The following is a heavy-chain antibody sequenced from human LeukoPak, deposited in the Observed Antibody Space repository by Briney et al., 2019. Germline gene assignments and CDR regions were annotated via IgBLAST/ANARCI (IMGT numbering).Heavy chain of an antibody. CDR2: INHSGST. D-gene: IGHD3-16*01. J-gene: IGHJ3*02. Sequence: SETLSLTCAVYGGSFSGYYWSWIRQPPGKGLEWIGEINHSGSTNYNPSLKSRVTISVDTSKNQFSLKLSSVTAADTAVYYCARHMRLRFRGRDAFDIWGQGTMVTVSS. V-gene: IGHV4-34*01. CDR1: GGSFSGYY. CDR3: ARHMRLRFRGRDAFDI.